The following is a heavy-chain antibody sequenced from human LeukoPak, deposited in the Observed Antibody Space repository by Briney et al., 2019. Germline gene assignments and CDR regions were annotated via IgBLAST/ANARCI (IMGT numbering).Heavy chain of an antibody. D-gene: IGHD3-22*01. V-gene: IGHV4-30-2*01. CDR1: GGSISSGGCS. Sequence: SQTLSLTCVVSGGSISSGGCSWSWIRQPPGKGLEWIGYIYHSESTYYNPSLKSRVTISVDTSKNQFSLKLSSVTAADTAVYYCARHGSSGYYYGSYFDYWGQGTLVTVSS. CDR3: ARHGSSGYYYGSYFDY. CDR2: IYHSEST. J-gene: IGHJ4*02.